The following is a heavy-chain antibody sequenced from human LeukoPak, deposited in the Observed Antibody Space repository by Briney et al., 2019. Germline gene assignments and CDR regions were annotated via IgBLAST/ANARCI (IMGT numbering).Heavy chain of an antibody. CDR3: ARSRFQDAFDI. D-gene: IGHD3-3*01. CDR1: GGSISNSY. V-gene: IGHV4-59*01. CDR2: IYYNGNA. J-gene: IGHJ3*02. Sequence: SETLSLICTVSGGSISNSYWSWIRQPPGKGLEWIGYIYYNGNANYNPSLKSRLTISLDASKNHSSLKLSSVTAADTAMFYCARSRFQDAFDIWGQGAMVTVSS.